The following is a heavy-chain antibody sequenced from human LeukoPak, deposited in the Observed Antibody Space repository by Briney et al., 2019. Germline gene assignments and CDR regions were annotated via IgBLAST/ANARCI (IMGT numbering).Heavy chain of an antibody. J-gene: IGHJ6*02. Sequence: GSSVKVSCKASGGTFSSYAISWVRQAPGQGLEWMGRIIPILGIANYTQKFQGRVTITADKSTSTAYMELSSRRSEDTAVYYCAGEEGIAAAAAIYYYGMDVWGQGTTVTVSS. D-gene: IGHD6-13*01. V-gene: IGHV1-69*04. CDR2: IIPILGIA. CDR3: AGEEGIAAAAAIYYYGMDV. CDR1: GGTFSSYA.